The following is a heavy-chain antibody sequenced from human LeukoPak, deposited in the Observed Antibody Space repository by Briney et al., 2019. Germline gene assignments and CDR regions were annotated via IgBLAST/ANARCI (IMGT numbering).Heavy chain of an antibody. J-gene: IGHJ4*02. D-gene: IGHD4-23*01. Sequence: SETLSLTCTVSGGSISTSSYYWGWIRQPPGKVLEWIGYIYYSGSTNYNPSLKSRVTISVDTSKNQFSLKLSSVTAADTAVYYCARLDYGGIDYWGQGTLVTVSS. CDR1: GGSISTSSYY. CDR3: ARLDYGGIDY. V-gene: IGHV4-61*05. CDR2: IYYSGST.